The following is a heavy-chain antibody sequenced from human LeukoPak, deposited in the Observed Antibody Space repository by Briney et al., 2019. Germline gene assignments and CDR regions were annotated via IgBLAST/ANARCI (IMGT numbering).Heavy chain of an antibody. CDR3: AKDHIAAAGTKD. J-gene: IGHJ4*02. V-gene: IGHV3-23*01. D-gene: IGHD6-13*01. CDR2: ISGSGGST. Sequence: PGGSLRLSCAASGFTFSSYAMSWVHQAPGKGLEWVSAISGSGGSTYYADSVKGRFTISRDNSKNTLYLQMNSLRAEDTAVCYCAKDHIAAAGTKDWGQGTLVTVSS. CDR1: GFTFSSYA.